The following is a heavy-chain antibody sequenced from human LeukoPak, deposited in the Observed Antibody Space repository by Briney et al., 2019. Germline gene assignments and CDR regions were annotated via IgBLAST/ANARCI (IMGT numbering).Heavy chain of an antibody. V-gene: IGHV4-4*07. J-gene: IGHJ6*03. D-gene: IGHD3-10*01. CDR2: IYTSGST. CDR1: GGSISSYY. CDR3: ARDTGSYYRVYYYYMDV. Sequence: SETLSLTCTVSGGSISSYYWSWIRQPAGKGLEWIGRIYTSGSTNYNPSLKSRVTMSVDTSKNQFSLKLSSVTAADTAVYYCARDTGSYYRVYYYYMDVWGKGTTVTVSS.